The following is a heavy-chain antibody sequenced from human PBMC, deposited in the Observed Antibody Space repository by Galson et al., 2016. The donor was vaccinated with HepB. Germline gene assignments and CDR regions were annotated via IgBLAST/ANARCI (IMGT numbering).Heavy chain of an antibody. V-gene: IGHV3-33*01. Sequence: SLRLSCAASGFTFSSYGMHWVRQAPGKGLEWVTVIWYDGSNKYYADSVKGRFTISRDNAKNSLYLQMNNLRAEDTAVYYCARADDYGDYYFDYWGQGTLVTVSS. CDR2: IWYDGSNK. J-gene: IGHJ4*02. CDR1: GFTFSSYG. CDR3: ARADDYGDYYFDY. D-gene: IGHD4-17*01.